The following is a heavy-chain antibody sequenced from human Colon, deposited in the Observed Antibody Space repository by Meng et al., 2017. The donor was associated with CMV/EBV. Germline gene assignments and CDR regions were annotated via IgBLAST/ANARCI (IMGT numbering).Heavy chain of an antibody. V-gene: IGHV3-21*01. Sequence: GESLKISCAASGFTFSRYSMDWLRQAPGKGLEWVSSISRDGTSIYYSNSVRGRFTISRDDAENPLYLQMNSLRADDTAFYYCARDRLEGDYSGPGYWGQGTLVTVSS. CDR2: ISRDGTSI. CDR1: GFTFSRYS. CDR3: ARDRLEGDYSGPGY. D-gene: IGHD1-1*01. J-gene: IGHJ4*02.